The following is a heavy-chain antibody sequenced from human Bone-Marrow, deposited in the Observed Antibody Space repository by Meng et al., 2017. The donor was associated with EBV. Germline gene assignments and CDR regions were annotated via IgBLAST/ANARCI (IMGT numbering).Heavy chain of an antibody. Sequence: QVQLVQSGAEVKKPGASVTVSCTASGYTFTGYYMYWVRQAPGQGPEWMGRINPNSGATNFAQKFQGRVTMTRDTSISTVDMELSRLRSDDTAVYYCARGEYYYDDSGYGFDYWGQGTLVTVSS. CDR3: ARGEYYYDDSGYGFDY. J-gene: IGHJ4*02. CDR2: INPNSGAT. D-gene: IGHD3-22*01. V-gene: IGHV1-2*06. CDR1: GYTFTGYY.